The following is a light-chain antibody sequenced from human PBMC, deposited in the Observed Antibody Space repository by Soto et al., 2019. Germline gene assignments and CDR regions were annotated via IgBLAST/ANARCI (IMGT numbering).Light chain of an antibody. V-gene: IGKV3-11*01. CDR3: QQHYTNPQT. Sequence: EIVLRQSPATLSLSPGERATLSCGASQSVSSYLAWYQQKPGQAPRLLIYDASNRATGIPARFSGSGSGTDFTLAISSLQAEDVAVYYCQQHYTNPQTFGQGTKVDIK. CDR1: QSVSSY. CDR2: DAS. J-gene: IGKJ1*01.